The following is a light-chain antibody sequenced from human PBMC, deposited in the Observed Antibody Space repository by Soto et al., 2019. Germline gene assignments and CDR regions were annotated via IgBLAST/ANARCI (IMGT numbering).Light chain of an antibody. J-gene: IGLJ1*01. CDR1: SCNIGAGYH. Sequence: QSVLTQPPSLSGAPGQRVSICCAGSSCNIGAGYHVRWYQQLPGTAPKLLIYTNRYRPSGDPDRFSGPRSGTSASLVITGLQAEDEADYYCQSYDSSLGSVFGPAPKLNVL. CDR3: QSYDSSLGSV. CDR2: TNR. V-gene: IGLV1-40*01.